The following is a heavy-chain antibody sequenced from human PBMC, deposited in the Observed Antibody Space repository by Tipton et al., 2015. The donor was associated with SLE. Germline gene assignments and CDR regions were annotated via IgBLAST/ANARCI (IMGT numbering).Heavy chain of an antibody. J-gene: IGHJ4*02. V-gene: IGHV4-59*01. Sequence: LRLSCTVSGGSISSYYWSWIRQPPGKGLQWIGYIYYSGSTNYNPSLKSRVTISVDTSKKQFSLKLSSVTAAGTAVYYCARDRTGGAGFDYWGQGTLVTVSS. CDR2: IYYSGST. D-gene: IGHD1-1*01. CDR1: GGSISSYY. CDR3: ARDRTGGAGFDY.